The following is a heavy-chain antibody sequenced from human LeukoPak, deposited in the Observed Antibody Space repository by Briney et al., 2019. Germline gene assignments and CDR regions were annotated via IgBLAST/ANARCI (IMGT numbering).Heavy chain of an antibody. Sequence: SETLSLTCTVSGGSLSDSNYYWGWIRQPPGRGLEWIANIYYSGSACYSPSLKSRVTVSIDTSKNQFSLKLNSVTAADTAVYYCARQSTIAAARIDPWGQGTLVTVSS. CDR2: IYYSGSA. CDR3: ARQSTIAAARIDP. CDR1: GGSLSDSNYY. V-gene: IGHV4-39*01. J-gene: IGHJ5*02. D-gene: IGHD6-25*01.